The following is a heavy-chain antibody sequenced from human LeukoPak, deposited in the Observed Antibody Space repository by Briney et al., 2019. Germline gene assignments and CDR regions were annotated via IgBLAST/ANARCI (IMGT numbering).Heavy chain of an antibody. J-gene: IGHJ5*02. D-gene: IGHD1-20*01. CDR2: INPNSGGT. Sequence: GASVKVSCKASGYTFTGYYMHWVRQAPGQGLKWMGWINPNSGGTNYAQKFQGRVTMTRDTSISTAYMELSRLRSDDTAVYYCARGNNWNDGNWFGPWGQGTLVTVSS. V-gene: IGHV1-2*02. CDR1: GYTFTGYY. CDR3: ARGNNWNDGNWFGP.